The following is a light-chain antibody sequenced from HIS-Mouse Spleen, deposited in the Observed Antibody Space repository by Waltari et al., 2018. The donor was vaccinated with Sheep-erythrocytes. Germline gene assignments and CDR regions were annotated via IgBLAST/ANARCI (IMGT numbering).Light chain of an antibody. V-gene: IGKV3-11*01. CDR3: QQRSNWPPLT. CDR2: DAS. Sequence: EIVLTQSPATLSLSPGERATLSCRARQSVSSYLAWYQQKPGQAPRLLLYDASNRATGIPARFSGSGSGTDFTLTISSLEPEDFAVYYCQQRSNWPPLTFGGGTKVEIK. CDR1: QSVSSY. J-gene: IGKJ4*01.